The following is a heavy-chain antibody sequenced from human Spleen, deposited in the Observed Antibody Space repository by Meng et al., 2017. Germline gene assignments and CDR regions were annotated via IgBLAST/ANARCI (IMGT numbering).Heavy chain of an antibody. CDR3: ARDLDWVGGVSGNYYDTFDI. J-gene: IGHJ3*02. CDR1: GFTFSSYA. CDR2: ISYDGSNK. V-gene: IGHV3-30*01. D-gene: IGHD3-10*01. Sequence: GESLKISCAASGFTFSSYAMHWVRQAPGKGLEWVAVISYDGSNKYYADSVKGRFTISRDNSKNTLYLQMTSLRAEDTAVYYCARDLDWVGGVSGNYYDTFDICGQGKMVTVSS.